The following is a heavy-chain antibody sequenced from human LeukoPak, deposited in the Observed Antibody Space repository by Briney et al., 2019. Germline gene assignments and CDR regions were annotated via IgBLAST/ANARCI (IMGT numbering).Heavy chain of an antibody. CDR2: ISAYNGDT. CDR1: GYSFSRYG. V-gene: IGHV1-18*01. D-gene: IGHD3-10*01. CDR3: ARDRGSLEVRDLRTSDL. Sequence: ASVKVSCKASGYSFSRYGITWVRQVPGQGLEWMGWISAYNGDTNYAQKFQARLTLTTDISTSTSYMELGRLRSDDTAVYFCARDRGSLEVRDLRTSDLWGQGTLVIVSS. J-gene: IGHJ4*02.